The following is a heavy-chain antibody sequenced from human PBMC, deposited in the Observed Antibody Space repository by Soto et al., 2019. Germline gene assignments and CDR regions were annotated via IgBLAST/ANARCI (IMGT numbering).Heavy chain of an antibody. J-gene: IGHJ4*02. Sequence: GGSLRLSCSVSGFTLSDYAIHWVRQAPGKGXXYVXSXXXXXVXXXYADSVKGRFAISRDNSKNKVYLQMSSLRPEDTAVYYCVKDRWVDYWGQGTLVTVSS. CDR2: XXXXXVXX. CDR1: GFTLSDYA. V-gene: IGHV3-64D*06. CDR3: VKDRWVDY. D-gene: IGHD1-26*01.